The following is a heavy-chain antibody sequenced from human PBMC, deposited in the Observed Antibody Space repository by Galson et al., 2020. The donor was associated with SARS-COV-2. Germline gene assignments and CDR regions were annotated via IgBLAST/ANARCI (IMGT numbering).Heavy chain of an antibody. D-gene: IGHD3-9*01. J-gene: IGHJ6*02. V-gene: IGHV3-64D*09. CDR3: VKASLTGYYVARNYYYGMDV. Sequence: GESLKISCSASGFTLSSYALHWVRQAPGKGLESVSALSSHGGSTSYADSLQGRFTISRDNSKNTLYLQMSSLRAEDTAVYYCVKASLTGYYVARNYYYGMDVWGQGTTVTVSS. CDR2: LSSHGGST. CDR1: GFTLSSYA.